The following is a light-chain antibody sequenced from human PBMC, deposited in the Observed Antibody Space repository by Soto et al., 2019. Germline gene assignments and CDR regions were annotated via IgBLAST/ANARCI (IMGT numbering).Light chain of an antibody. CDR2: DVT. V-gene: IGLV2-14*01. CDR1: SSDVGAYNY. Sequence: QSALTQPASVSGSPGQSITISCTGTSSDVGAYNYVSWYQQHPGKAPKLMIYDVTNRPSGVSNRFSGSKSGSTASLTISGLQAEDEADYYCSSYTSTSHVVFGGGTKVTVL. CDR3: SSYTSTSHVV. J-gene: IGLJ2*01.